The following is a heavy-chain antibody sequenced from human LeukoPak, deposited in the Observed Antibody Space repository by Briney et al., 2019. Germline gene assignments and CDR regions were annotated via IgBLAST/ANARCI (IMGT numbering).Heavy chain of an antibody. CDR1: GGAISSYY. CDR2: IHYTGST. J-gene: IGHJ4*02. D-gene: IGHD3-22*01. V-gene: IGHV4-59*01. CDR3: ARVRDRSGYFYDFDY. Sequence: SETLSLTCTVSGGAISSYYWSWIRQPPGTGLEWIGYIHYTGSTNYNPSLKSRVTISVDTSKNQFSLKLSSVTAADTAVYYCARVRDRSGYFYDFDYWGQGTQVTVSS.